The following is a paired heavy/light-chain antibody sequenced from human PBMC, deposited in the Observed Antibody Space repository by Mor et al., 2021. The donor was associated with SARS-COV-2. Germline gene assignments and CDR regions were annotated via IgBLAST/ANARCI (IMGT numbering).Heavy chain of an antibody. V-gene: IGHV1-69*04. CDR3: ARNSPNWNPDNRFYYYYGMDV. Sequence: QVQLVQSGAEVKKPGSSVKVSCKASGGTFSSYAISWVRQAPGQGLEWMGRIIPILGIANYAQKFQGRVTITADKSTSTAYMELSSLRSEDTAVYYCARNSPNWNPDNRFYYYYGMDVWGQGTTVTVSS. CDR1: GGTFSSYA. CDR2: IIPILGIA. J-gene: IGHJ6*02. D-gene: IGHD1-1*01.
Light chain of an antibody. Sequence: DIVMTQSPLSLPVTPGEPASISCRSSQSLLHSNGYNYLDWYLQKPGQSPQLLIYLGSNRASGVPDRFSGSGSGTDFTLKISRVEAEDVGVYYCMQALQTRALTFGGGTKVEIK. J-gene: IGKJ4*01. CDR1: QSLLHSNGYNY. V-gene: IGKV2-28*01. CDR2: LGS. CDR3: MQALQTRALT.